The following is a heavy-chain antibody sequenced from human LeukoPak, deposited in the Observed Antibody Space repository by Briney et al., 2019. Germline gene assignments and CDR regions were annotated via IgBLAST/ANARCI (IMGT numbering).Heavy chain of an antibody. D-gene: IGHD2-15*01. Sequence: PGGSLRLSCAASGFTFSTYSMNWVRQAPGKGLEWVSSITRSSYIYYADSVKGRFTISRDNAKNSLYLQMNSLKTEDTAVYYCTTDLYCSGGSCYVAYYYMDVWGKGTTVTISS. J-gene: IGHJ6*03. CDR1: GFTFSTYS. CDR2: ITRSSYI. V-gene: IGHV3-21*03. CDR3: TTDLYCSGGSCYVAYYYMDV.